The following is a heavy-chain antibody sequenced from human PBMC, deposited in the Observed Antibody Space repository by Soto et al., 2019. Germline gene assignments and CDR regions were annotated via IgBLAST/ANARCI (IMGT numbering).Heavy chain of an antibody. CDR3: AKGSNNWNFPGVYYGMDV. D-gene: IGHD1-7*01. Sequence: EVQLVESGGVVVQPGGSLRLSCAASGFTFDDYTMHWVRQAPGKGLEWVSLISWDGGSTYYTDSVKGRFTISRDNSKNSLYLQMNSLRTEDTALYYCAKGSNNWNFPGVYYGMDVWSQGTTVTVSS. V-gene: IGHV3-43*01. CDR1: GFTFDDYT. J-gene: IGHJ6*02. CDR2: ISWDGGST.